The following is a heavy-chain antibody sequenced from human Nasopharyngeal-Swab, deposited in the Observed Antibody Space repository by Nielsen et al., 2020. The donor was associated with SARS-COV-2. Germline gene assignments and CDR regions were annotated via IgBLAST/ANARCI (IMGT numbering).Heavy chain of an antibody. CDR2: ISGSDYST. V-gene: IGHV3-23*01. Sequence: GGSLRLSCAASGFTFNTYAISWVRQAPGKGLEWVSVISGSDYSTKYADSVKGRFTISRDNSKNTVNLQMNSLRAEDTAIYYCAKDRDSGDDSHDYYHYYGMDVWGQGTTVTVSS. D-gene: IGHD5-12*01. CDR1: GFTFNTYA. CDR3: AKDRDSGDDSHDYYHYYGMDV. J-gene: IGHJ6*02.